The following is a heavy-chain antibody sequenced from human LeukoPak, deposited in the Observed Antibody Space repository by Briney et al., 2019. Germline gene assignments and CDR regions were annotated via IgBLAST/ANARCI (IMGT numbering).Heavy chain of an antibody. CDR3: AGHHPRNTVDF. D-gene: IGHD2-8*02. Sequence: SETLSLTCTVSGGSISSYYWSWIRQPPGKGLEWIAYISDIGSINYNPSLKSRVTMSLDTSKNQFSLKLSSVTAADTAVYYCAGHHPRNTVDFWGQGTLVTVSS. CDR1: GGSISSYY. J-gene: IGHJ4*02. CDR2: ISDIGSI. V-gene: IGHV4-59*08.